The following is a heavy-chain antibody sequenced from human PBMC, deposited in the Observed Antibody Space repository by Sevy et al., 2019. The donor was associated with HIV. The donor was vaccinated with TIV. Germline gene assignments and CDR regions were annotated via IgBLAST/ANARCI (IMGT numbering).Heavy chain of an antibody. V-gene: IGHV3-48*01. CDR3: ARDRRDYYDSSGYYLNCFDP. CDR1: GFTFSSYS. D-gene: IGHD3-22*01. CDR2: ISSSSSTI. Sequence: GGSLRLSCAASGFTFSSYSMNWVRQAPGKGLEWVSYISSSSSTIYYADSVKGRFTISRDNAKNSLYLQMNSLRAEDTAVYYCARDRRDYYDSSGYYLNCFDPWGQGTLVTVSS. J-gene: IGHJ5*02.